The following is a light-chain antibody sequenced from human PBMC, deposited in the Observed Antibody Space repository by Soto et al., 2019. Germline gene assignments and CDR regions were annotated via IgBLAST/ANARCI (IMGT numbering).Light chain of an antibody. CDR3: QQYRSSVT. CDR2: GAS. CDR1: QSVSSSF. Sequence: EIVLTQSPGSLSLSPGEGATLSCRASQSVSSSFFAWYQQKPGQAPSLLIYGASRRATGVPDRFSGSGSGNDFPLSIRRLQDDDSVVYYCQQYRSSVTFGQGTKVEIK. V-gene: IGKV3-20*01. J-gene: IGKJ1*01.